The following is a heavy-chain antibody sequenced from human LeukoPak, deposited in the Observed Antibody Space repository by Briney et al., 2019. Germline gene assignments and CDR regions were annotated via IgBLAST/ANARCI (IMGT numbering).Heavy chain of an antibody. D-gene: IGHD6-19*01. CDR2: ISSSGAYI. CDR1: GFTFSSYS. V-gene: IGHV3-21*01. J-gene: IGHJ4*02. CDR3: ARDSGWQFDY. Sequence: SGGSLRLSCAASGFTFSSYSMNWVRQAPGKGLEWVSSISSSGAYIYYADSVKGRFTISRDNAKNSLYLQMNSLRAEDTAVYYCARDSGWQFDYWGQGTLVTVSS.